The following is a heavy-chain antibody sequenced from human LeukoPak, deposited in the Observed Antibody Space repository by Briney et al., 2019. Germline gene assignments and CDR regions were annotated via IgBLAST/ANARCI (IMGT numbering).Heavy chain of an antibody. CDR1: GFTFSSYS. D-gene: IGHD6-19*01. J-gene: IGHJ4*02. CDR2: ISSSSSYI. V-gene: IGHV3-21*01. CDR3: AREDSSGWYALDY. Sequence: GGSLRLSCAASGFTFSSYSMNWVRQAPGKGLEWVSSISSSSSYIYYADSVKGRFTISRDNAKNLLYLQMNSLRAEDTAVYYCAREDSSGWYALDYWGQGTLVTVSS.